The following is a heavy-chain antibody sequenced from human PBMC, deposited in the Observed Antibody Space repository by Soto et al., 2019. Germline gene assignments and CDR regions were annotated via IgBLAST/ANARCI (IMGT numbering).Heavy chain of an antibody. J-gene: IGHJ4*02. CDR2: MYSAGNT. V-gene: IGHV3-66*01. D-gene: IGHD4-17*01. Sequence: EVQLVESGRGLVQRGGSLRLSCAASGLIVDNNYMSWVRQAPGKGLEWISVMYSAGNTYYADSVRGRFTISRDSSTNTLFLEMHSLRVEDTAVYYCARDRRADDYGDDAFDNWGQGTLVTVSS. CDR3: ARDRRADDYGDDAFDN. CDR1: GLIVDNNY.